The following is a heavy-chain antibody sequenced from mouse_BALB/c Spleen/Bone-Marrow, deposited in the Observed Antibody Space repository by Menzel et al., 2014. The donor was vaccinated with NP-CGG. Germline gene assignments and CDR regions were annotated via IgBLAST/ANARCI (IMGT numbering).Heavy chain of an antibody. Sequence: EVQGVESGGGLVKPGGSLKLSCAASGFTFSSYAMSWVRQTPGKRLEWVASISSGGSTYYPDSVKGRFTISRDNARNILYLQMSSLRSEDTAMYYCARDDYDDQYYFDYWGQGTTLTVSS. CDR3: ARDDYDDQYYFDY. V-gene: IGHV5-6-5*01. D-gene: IGHD2-4*01. CDR2: ISSGGST. CDR1: GFTFSSYA. J-gene: IGHJ2*01.